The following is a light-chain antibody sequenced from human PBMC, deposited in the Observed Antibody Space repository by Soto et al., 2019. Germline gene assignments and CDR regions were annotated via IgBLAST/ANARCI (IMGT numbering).Light chain of an antibody. CDR3: SSYTSSSTVI. J-gene: IGLJ2*01. CDR2: EVN. CDR1: SSDVGGYIY. V-gene: IGLV2-14*03. Sequence: QSVLTQPASVSGSPGQSITISCTGTSSDVGGYIYVSWYQQHPGEAPKLLIYEVNNRPSGISNRFSGSKSGSTASLLISGLQADDEADYYCSSYTSSSTVIFGGGTKLTVL.